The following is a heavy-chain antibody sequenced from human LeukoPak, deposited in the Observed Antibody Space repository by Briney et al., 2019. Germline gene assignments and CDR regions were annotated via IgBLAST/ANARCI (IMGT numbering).Heavy chain of an antibody. V-gene: IGHV1-2*02. D-gene: IGHD2-2*01. Sequence: GASVKVSCKASGYTFTGYYMHWVRQAPGQGLEWMGWISPNSGGTNYAQQFQGRVTMTRDTSINTAYMELSRLRSDDTAVYFCAREGGYCRSTSCYDPNFDYWGQGTLVTVSS. CDR2: ISPNSGGT. CDR1: GYTFTGYY. CDR3: AREGGYCRSTSCYDPNFDY. J-gene: IGHJ4*02.